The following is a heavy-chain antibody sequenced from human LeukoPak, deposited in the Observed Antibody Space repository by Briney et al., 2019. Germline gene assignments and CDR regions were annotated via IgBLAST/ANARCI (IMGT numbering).Heavy chain of an antibody. J-gene: IGHJ4*02. Sequence: PGGSLRLSCAASGFTFSSCGMHWVRQAPGKGLEWVTFIRYDGSNKYYADSVKGRFTISRDNSKNTLYLQMNSLRAEDTALYYCARDRSGYYGTFDYWGQGTLVTVSS. CDR2: IRYDGSNK. D-gene: IGHD3-22*01. V-gene: IGHV3-30*02. CDR3: ARDRSGYYGTFDY. CDR1: GFTFSSCG.